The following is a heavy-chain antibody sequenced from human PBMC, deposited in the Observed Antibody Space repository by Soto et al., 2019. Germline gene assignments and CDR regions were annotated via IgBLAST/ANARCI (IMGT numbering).Heavy chain of an antibody. CDR3: AREKWLVGVYFDY. CDR1: GFTVSSNY. Sequence: GGSLRLSCAASGFTVSSNYMSWVRQAPGKGLEWVSVIYSGGSTYYADSVKGRFTISRDNSKNTLYLQMNSLRAEDTAVYYCAREKWLVGVYFDYWGQGTLVTVSS. J-gene: IGHJ4*02. CDR2: IYSGGST. V-gene: IGHV3-66*01. D-gene: IGHD6-19*01.